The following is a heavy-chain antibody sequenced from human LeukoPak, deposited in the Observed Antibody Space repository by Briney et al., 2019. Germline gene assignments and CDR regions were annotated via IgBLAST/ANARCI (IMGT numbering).Heavy chain of an antibody. CDR1: GGSFSGSH. CDR2: IYYTGIT. D-gene: IGHD6-13*01. V-gene: IGHV4-59*01. J-gene: IGHJ6*02. CDR3: ARDRLTAAGKRYYYHGMDA. Sequence: SETLSLTCTVSGGSFSGSHWSWVRQPPGKGLEWIGYIYYTGITYYNPSLKSRVTISVDTSKNQFSLKLRSVTAADTAVYYCARDRLTAAGKRYYYHGMDAWGQGTTVAVSS.